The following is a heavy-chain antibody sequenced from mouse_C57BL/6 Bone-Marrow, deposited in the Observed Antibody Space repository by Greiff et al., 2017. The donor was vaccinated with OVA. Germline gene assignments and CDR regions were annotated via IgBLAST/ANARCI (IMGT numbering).Heavy chain of an antibody. J-gene: IGHJ3*01. CDR2: ISYDGSN. V-gene: IGHV3-6*01. Sequence: EVKLQESGPGLVKPSQSLSLTCSVTGYSITSGYYWNWIRQFPGNKLEWMGYISYDGSNNYNPSLKNRISITRDTSKNQFFLKLNSVTTEDTATYYCATHPAWFAYWGQGTLVTVSA. CDR1: GYSITSGYY. CDR3: ATHPAWFAY.